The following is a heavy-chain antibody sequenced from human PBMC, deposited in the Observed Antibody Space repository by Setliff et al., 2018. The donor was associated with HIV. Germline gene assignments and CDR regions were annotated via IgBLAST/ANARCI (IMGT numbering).Heavy chain of an antibody. CDR1: GFTFSNYW. D-gene: IGHD3-22*01. CDR3: VRDPDYFETSGYYPLDF. V-gene: IGHV3-74*03. CDR2: IKTDGSTT. Sequence: LKISCTASGFTFSNYWMHWVRQAPGQGLVWVARIKTDGSTTTYADSVKGRFTISRDNAKNTVYLQMNSLRAEDTAVYYCVRDPDYFETSGYYPLDFWGQGISVTVSS. J-gene: IGHJ4*02.